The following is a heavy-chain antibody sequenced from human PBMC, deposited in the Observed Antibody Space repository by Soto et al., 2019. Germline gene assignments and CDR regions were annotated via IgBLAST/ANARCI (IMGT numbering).Heavy chain of an antibody. CDR3: ARAPPYDFWSGTYYYYGMDA. D-gene: IGHD3-3*01. Sequence: GGSLRLSCAASGFTFSSYEMNWVRQAPGKGLEWVSHISSSGTTIYYADSVKGRFTISRDNAKNPLYLQMNSLRVEDTAVYYCARAPPYDFWSGTYYYYGMDAWGQGTTVTVSS. J-gene: IGHJ6*02. CDR2: ISSSGTTI. V-gene: IGHV3-48*03. CDR1: GFTFSSYE.